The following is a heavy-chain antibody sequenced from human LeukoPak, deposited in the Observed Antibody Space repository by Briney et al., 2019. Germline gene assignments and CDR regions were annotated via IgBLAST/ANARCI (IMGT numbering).Heavy chain of an antibody. CDR1: GFTFSSYA. CDR2: ISYDGSNK. V-gene: IGHV3-30-3*01. Sequence: PGGSLRLSCAASGFTFSSYAMHWVRQAPGKGLEWVAVISYDGSNKYYADSVKGRFTISRDNSKNTLYLQMNSLRAEDTAVYYCARDQYTSGWYGSFDYWGQGTLVTVSS. J-gene: IGHJ4*02. D-gene: IGHD6-19*01. CDR3: ARDQYTSGWYGSFDY.